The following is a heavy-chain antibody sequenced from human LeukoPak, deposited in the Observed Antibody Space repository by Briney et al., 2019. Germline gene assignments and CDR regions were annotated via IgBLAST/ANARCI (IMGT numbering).Heavy chain of an antibody. CDR3: ARDAQYVGTTIDY. CDR2: INTDGSST. Sequence: PGGSLRLSCAASGFTFSGYWMHWVRQAPGKGLVWVSRINTDGSSTSYADSVKGRFPISRDNAKNTLYLQMNSLRAEDTAVYYCARDAQYVGTTIDYWGQGTLVTISS. V-gene: IGHV3-74*01. J-gene: IGHJ4*02. D-gene: IGHD1-26*01. CDR1: GFTFSGYW.